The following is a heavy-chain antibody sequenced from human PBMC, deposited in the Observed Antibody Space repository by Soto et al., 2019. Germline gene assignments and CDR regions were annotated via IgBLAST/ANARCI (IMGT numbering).Heavy chain of an antibody. J-gene: IGHJ4*02. CDR1: GFNFNDYG. D-gene: IGHD3-16*01. CDR3: ARDPDAYLSLWGYDY. Sequence: EVQLVESGGGLVQPGRSLRLSCAASGFNFNDYGMHWVRQVPGKGLEWVAHVSATGATTHYADSVKGRFSISRDNSKNTVYLQMNSLRAEDTALYYCARDPDAYLSLWGYDYWGQGTLVTASS. V-gene: IGHV3-9*01. CDR2: VSATGATT.